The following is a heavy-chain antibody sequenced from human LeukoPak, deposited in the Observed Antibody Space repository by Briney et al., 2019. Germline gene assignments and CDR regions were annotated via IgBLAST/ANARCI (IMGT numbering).Heavy chain of an antibody. J-gene: IGHJ4*02. V-gene: IGHV3-21*01. CDR1: GFTFSNYN. CDR3: ARGAYSGYDRYFDY. D-gene: IGHD5-12*01. CDR2: ISSSSTYI. Sequence: TGGSLRLSCAASGFTFSNYNMNWVRQAPGKGLEWVSSISSSSTYIYYADSVKGRFTISRDNAKNSLYLQMNSLRAEDTAVYYCARGAYSGYDRYFDYWGQGTLVTVSS.